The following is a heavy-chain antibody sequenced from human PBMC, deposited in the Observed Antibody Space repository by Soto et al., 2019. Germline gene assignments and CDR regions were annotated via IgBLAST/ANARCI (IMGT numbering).Heavy chain of an antibody. CDR3: AKDLRRSADRYSSSWYNWFDP. D-gene: IGHD6-13*01. Sequence: PGGSLRLSCAASGFTFSSYAMSWVRQAPGKGLEWVSAISGSGGSTYYADSVKGRFTISRDNSKNTLYLQMNSLRAEDTAVYYCAKDLRRSADRYSSSWYNWFDPWGQGTLVTVSS. V-gene: IGHV3-23*01. J-gene: IGHJ5*02. CDR2: ISGSGGST. CDR1: GFTFSSYA.